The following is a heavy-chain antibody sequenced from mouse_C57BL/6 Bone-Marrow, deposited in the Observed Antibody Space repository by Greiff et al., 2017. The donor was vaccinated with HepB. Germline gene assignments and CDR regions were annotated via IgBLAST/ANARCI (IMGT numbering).Heavy chain of an antibody. V-gene: IGHV1-59*01. CDR3: ARDAPFSTTVVGFDY. D-gene: IGHD1-1*01. J-gene: IGHJ2*01. CDR1: GYTFTSYW. CDR2: IDPSDCYT. Sequence: VQLQQPGAELVRPGTSVKLSCKASGYTFTSYWMHWVKQRPGQGLEWIGVIDPSDCYTNYNQKFKGKATLTVDTSSSTAYMQLSSLTSEDSAVYDCARDAPFSTTVVGFDYWGQGTTLTVSS.